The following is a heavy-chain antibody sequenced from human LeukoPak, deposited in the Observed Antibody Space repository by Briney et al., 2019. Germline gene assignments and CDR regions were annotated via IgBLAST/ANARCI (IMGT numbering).Heavy chain of an antibody. V-gene: IGHV3-48*03. CDR1: GFTFSSYA. D-gene: IGHD6-19*01. CDR2: ISTSGSTI. Sequence: GGSLRLSCAASGFTFSSYAMNWVRQAPGKGLDWVSYISTSGSTIYYADSVKGRFTISRDNAKNSLYLQMDSLSGEDTAVYYCARVDAGIAVAGNQYWGQGTLVTVSS. CDR3: ARVDAGIAVAGNQY. J-gene: IGHJ4*02.